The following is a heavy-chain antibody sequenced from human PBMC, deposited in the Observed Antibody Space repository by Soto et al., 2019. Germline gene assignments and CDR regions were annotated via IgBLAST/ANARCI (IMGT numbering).Heavy chain of an antibody. Sequence: QVQLVESGGGVVQPGRSLRLSCAASGFTFSSYGMHWVRQAPGKGLEWVAVISYDGSNKYYADSVKGRFTISRDNSKNALYLRMNSLKAEDTAVYYCAKDLRALRHSSSSICFDYWGQGTLGTVSS. D-gene: IGHD6-6*01. CDR1: GFTFSSYG. V-gene: IGHV3-30*18. CDR3: AKDLRALRHSSSSICFDY. J-gene: IGHJ4*02. CDR2: ISYDGSNK.